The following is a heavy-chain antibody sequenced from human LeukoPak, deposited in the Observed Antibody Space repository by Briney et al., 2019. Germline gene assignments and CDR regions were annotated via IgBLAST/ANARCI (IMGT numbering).Heavy chain of an antibody. J-gene: IGHJ4*02. D-gene: IGHD5-24*01. CDR3: AKEKGDGLPFDY. V-gene: IGHV3-23*01. CDR1: GFAFRKYG. CDR2: VNAKGDVT. Sequence: GGSLRLSCSASGFAFRKYGMAWVRQAPGKGLDFVSAVNAKGDVTFYADSVKGRFTMSRDSSKNTLYLQMNSLRAEDTAVYYCAKEKGDGLPFDYWGQGTLITVSS.